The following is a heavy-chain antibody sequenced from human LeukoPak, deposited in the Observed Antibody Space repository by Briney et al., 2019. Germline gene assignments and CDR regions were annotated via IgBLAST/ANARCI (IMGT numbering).Heavy chain of an antibody. V-gene: IGHV3-23*01. CDR2: ISGSGGST. Sequence: KAGGSLRLSCAASGFTFSSYAMSWVRQAPGKGLEWVSAISGSGGSTYYADSVKGWFTISRDNSKNTLYLQMNSLRAEDTAVYYCAKVKDYGDYGDFDYWGQGTLVTVSS. J-gene: IGHJ4*02. CDR3: AKVKDYGDYGDFDY. CDR1: GFTFSSYA. D-gene: IGHD4-17*01.